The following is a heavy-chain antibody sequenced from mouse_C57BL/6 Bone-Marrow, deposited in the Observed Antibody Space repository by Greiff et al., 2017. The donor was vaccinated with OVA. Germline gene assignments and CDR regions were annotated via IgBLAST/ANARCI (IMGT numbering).Heavy chain of an antibody. J-gene: IGHJ2*01. V-gene: IGHV1-59*01. Sequence: VKLQQPGAELVRPGPSVKLSCKASGYTFTSYWMHWVKQRPGKGLEWIGVIDPSDSYTNYNQKLKGKATLTVDTSSSTAYMQLSSLTSEDSAVDDCAMIYYYGSSCPLDYFDYWGQGTTLTVSS. CDR3: AMIYYYGSSCPLDYFDY. D-gene: IGHD1-1*01. CDR1: GYTFTSYW. CDR2: IDPSDSYT.